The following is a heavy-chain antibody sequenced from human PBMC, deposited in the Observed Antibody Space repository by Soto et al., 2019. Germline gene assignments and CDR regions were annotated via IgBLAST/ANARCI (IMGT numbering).Heavy chain of an antibody. CDR3: AREIMPLTNDWYFDL. D-gene: IGHD2-8*01. J-gene: IGHJ2*01. CDR2: TFDSGST. Sequence: QVQLQESGPGLVKPSETLSLTCTVSGGSISGGVHSWSWIRQPPGKGLEWIGHTFDSGSTYYNSSLKRRLTISVDTSKNQFSLRLSSVTAADTAVYYCAREIMPLTNDWYFDLWGRGTLVTVSS. V-gene: IGHV4-30-4*01. CDR1: GGSISGGVHS.